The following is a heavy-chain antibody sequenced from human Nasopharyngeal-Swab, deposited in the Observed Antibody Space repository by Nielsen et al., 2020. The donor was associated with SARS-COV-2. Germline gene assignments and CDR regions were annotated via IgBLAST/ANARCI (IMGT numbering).Heavy chain of an antibody. CDR2: ISSSSSYT. D-gene: IGHD5-24*01. V-gene: IGHV3-11*03. CDR1: GFTFSDYY. CDR3: AGGDGFPEGDY. J-gene: IGHJ4*02. Sequence: GESLKISCAASGFTFSDYYMSWIRQAPGKGLEWVSYISSSSSYTNYADSVKGRFTISIDNAKNSLYLQMNSLRAEDTAVYYCAGGDGFPEGDYWGQGTLVTVSS.